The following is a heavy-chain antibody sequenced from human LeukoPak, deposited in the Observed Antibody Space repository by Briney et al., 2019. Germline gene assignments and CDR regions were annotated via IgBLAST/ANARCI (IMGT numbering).Heavy chain of an antibody. CDR2: IEKSENT. V-gene: IGHV4-39*07. J-gene: IGHJ3*02. D-gene: IGHD6-19*01. CDR3: ARVIAVAGHDAFDI. Sequence: SETLSLTCIFSGGSITSGSINSNYYYWAWLRQPPGKGLEWIGSIEKSENTYYNPPLKSRVTISVDTSKNQFSLKLSSVTAADTAVYYCARVIAVAGHDAFDIWGQGTMVTVSS. CDR1: GGSITSGSINSNYYY.